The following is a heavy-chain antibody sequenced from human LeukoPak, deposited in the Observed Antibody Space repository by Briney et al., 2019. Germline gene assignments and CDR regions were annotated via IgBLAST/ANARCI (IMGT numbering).Heavy chain of an antibody. V-gene: IGHV4-61*02. CDR3: ARDAYCGGDCYTIDY. D-gene: IGHD2-21*02. CDR2: IYTSGST. J-gene: IGHJ4*02. Sequence: SETLSLTCTVSGGSISSSSYYWSWIRQPAGKGLEWIGRIYTSGSTNYNPSLKSRVTISVDTSKNQFSLKLSSVTAADTAVYYCARDAYCGGDCYTIDYWGQGTLVTVSS. CDR1: GGSISSSSYY.